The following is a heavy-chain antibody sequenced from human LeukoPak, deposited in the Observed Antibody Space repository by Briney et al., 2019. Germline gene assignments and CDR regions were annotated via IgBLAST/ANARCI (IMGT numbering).Heavy chain of an antibody. Sequence: GGSLRLSCAASGFTFSSYEMNWVRQAPGKGLEWVSYISSSGSTIYYADSVKGRFTISRDNAKNSPYLQMNSLRAEDTAVYYCARGAAPFYYYYYMDVWGKGTTVTISS. J-gene: IGHJ6*03. CDR3: ARGAAPFYYYYYMDV. CDR1: GFTFSSYE. D-gene: IGHD1-26*01. V-gene: IGHV3-48*03. CDR2: ISSSGSTI.